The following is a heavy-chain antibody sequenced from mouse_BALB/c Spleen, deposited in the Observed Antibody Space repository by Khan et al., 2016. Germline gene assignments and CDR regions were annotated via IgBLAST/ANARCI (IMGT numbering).Heavy chain of an antibody. J-gene: IGHJ2*01. D-gene: IGHD2-3*01. CDR2: IIYSGST. CDR3: ARYDGCYLDY. CDR1: GDSITSGY. V-gene: IGHV3-8*02. Sequence: EVELVESGPSLVKPSQTLSLTCSVTGDSITSGYWNWIRKFPGNKLEYMGYIIYSGSTYYNPSLKSRISLTRHISKNPFYLQLNSVTTEDTSTKYCARYDGCYLDYWGQGTTLTVAS.